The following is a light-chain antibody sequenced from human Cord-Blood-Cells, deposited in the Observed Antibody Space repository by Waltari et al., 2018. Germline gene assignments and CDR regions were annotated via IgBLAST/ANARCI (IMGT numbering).Light chain of an antibody. CDR3: NSRDSSGTVV. CDR1: SPRSHY. V-gene: IGLV3-19*01. J-gene: IGLJ2*01. Sequence: SSELTQDPAVSVALGQAVRITCQGDSPRSHYAIWYQQKPGQAPVLVIYGKNNRPSGIPDRFSGSSSGNTASLTITGAQAEDEADYYCNSRDSSGTVVFGGGTKLTVL. CDR2: GKN.